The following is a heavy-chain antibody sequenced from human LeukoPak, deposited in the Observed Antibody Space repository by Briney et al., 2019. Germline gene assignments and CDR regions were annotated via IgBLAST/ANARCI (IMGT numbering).Heavy chain of an antibody. J-gene: IGHJ4*02. V-gene: IGHV3-30*18. Sequence: GGSLRLSCAASGFTFSSSGMHWVRQAPGKGLEWVAVISYDGSGKYYTDSVKGRFTISRDNSKNTLYLQMNSLRAEDTAVYYCAKLGDYGDYFFSPKQKGVDYWGQGTLVTVSS. D-gene: IGHD4-17*01. CDR3: AKLGDYGDYFFSPKQKGVDY. CDR2: ISYDGSGK. CDR1: GFTFSSSG.